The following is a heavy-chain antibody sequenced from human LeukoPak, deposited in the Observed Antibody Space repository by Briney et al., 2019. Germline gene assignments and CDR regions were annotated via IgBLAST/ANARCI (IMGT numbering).Heavy chain of an antibody. Sequence: GASVKVSCKASGYTFTSYDINWVRQATGQGLEWMGWMNPNSGNTGYAQKFQGRVTMTRNTSISTAYMELSSLSSEDTAVYYCARGITMVRGVILFYWGQGTLVTVSS. V-gene: IGHV1-8*01. J-gene: IGHJ4*02. D-gene: IGHD3-10*01. CDR1: GYTFTSYD. CDR2: MNPNSGNT. CDR3: ARGITMVRGVILFY.